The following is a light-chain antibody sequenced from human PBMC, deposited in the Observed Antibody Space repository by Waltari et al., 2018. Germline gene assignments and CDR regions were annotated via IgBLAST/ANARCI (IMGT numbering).Light chain of an antibody. Sequence: QSALTQPHSVSGSPGQSVTISCTGTSSDVGGYNYVSWYQQDPGKDPNLMIYDINKRPSGVPYLFAGYTSGNTASLTFSGVQAEDDADYYCCSYVCPNTFWVFGGGTKLTVL. CDR2: DIN. J-gene: IGLJ3*02. CDR1: SSDVGGYNY. CDR3: CSYVCPNTFWV. V-gene: IGLV2-11*01.